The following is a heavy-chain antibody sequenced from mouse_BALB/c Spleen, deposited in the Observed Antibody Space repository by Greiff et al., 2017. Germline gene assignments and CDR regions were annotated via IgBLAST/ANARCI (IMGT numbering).Heavy chain of an antibody. CDR2: ISDGGSYT. D-gene: IGHD2-1*01. J-gene: IGHJ2*01. CDR1: GFTFSDYY. V-gene: IGHV5-4*02. CDR3: AREGYGNSFDY. Sequence: EVQGVESGGGLVKPGGSLKLSCAASGFTFSDYYMYWVRQTPEKRLEWVATISDGGSYTYYQDSVKGRFTISRDNAKNNLYLQMSSLKSEDTAMYYCAREGYGNSFDYWGQGTTLTVSS.